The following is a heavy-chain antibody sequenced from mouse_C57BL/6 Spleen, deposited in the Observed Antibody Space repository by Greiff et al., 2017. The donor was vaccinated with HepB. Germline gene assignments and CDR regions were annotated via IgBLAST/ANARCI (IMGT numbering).Heavy chain of an antibody. CDR3: ASYGSSYPLAMDY. Sequence: VQVVESGPGLVAPSQSLSITCTVSGFSLTSYGVHWVRQPPGKGLEWLVVIWSDGSTTYNSALKSRLSISKDNSKSQVFLKMNSLQTDDTAMYYCASYGSSYPLAMDYWGQGTSVTVSS. D-gene: IGHD1-1*01. CDR1: GFSLTSYG. V-gene: IGHV2-6*03. CDR2: IWSDGST. J-gene: IGHJ4*01.